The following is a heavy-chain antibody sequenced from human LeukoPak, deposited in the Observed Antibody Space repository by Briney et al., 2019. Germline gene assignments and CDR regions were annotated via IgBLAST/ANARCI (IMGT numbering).Heavy chain of an antibody. Sequence: PGGSLRLPCAASGFTFSSYGMHWVRQAPGKGLEWVAFIRYDGSYEYYADFVKGRFTISRDNSKNTLYLQMNSLRAEDTAVYYCAKELSSSWYRAPFDYWGQGTLVTVSS. CDR1: GFTFSSYG. D-gene: IGHD6-13*01. CDR3: AKELSSSWYRAPFDY. CDR2: IRYDGSYE. V-gene: IGHV3-30*02. J-gene: IGHJ4*02.